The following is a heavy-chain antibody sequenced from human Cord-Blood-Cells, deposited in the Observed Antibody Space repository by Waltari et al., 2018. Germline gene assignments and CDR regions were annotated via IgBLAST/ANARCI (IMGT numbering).Heavy chain of an antibody. D-gene: IGHD6-13*01. CDR2: IYPGDSDT. J-gene: IGHJ5*02. CDR1: GYSFTSHW. CDR3: ARSPYSSSWYRWFDP. V-gene: IGHV5-51*01. Sequence: EVQLVQSGAEVKKPGESLTISCKGSGYSFTSHWIGRVRQMPGKGLEWMGIIYPGDSDTRYSPSFQGQVTISADKSISTAYLQWSSLKASDTAMYYCARSPYSSSWYRWFDPWGQGTLVTVSS.